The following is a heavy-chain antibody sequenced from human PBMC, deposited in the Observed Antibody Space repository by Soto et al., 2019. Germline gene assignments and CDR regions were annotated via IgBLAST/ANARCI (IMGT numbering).Heavy chain of an antibody. Sequence: PSETLCVTSSVAGGSSGGYDGSWIRQPPGKGLEWIGYIYYSGSTNYNPSLKSRVTISVDTSKNQFSLKLSSVTAADTAVYYCARGTAPQSFDYWGQGTLVTVSS. CDR2: IYYSGST. D-gene: IGHD2-21*02. V-gene: IGHV4-59*01. J-gene: IGHJ4*02. CDR1: GGSSGGYD. CDR3: ARGTAPQSFDY.